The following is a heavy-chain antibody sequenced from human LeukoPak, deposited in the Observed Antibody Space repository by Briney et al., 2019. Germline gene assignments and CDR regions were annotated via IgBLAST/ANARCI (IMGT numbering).Heavy chain of an antibody. CDR1: GGTFSSYA. CDR3: ARGIVGATSIDY. V-gene: IGHV1-69*05. D-gene: IGHD1-26*01. CDR2: IIPIFRTA. J-gene: IGHJ4*02. Sequence: AASVKVSCKASGGTFSSYAISWVRQAPGQGVEGMGVIIPIFRTANYAQKFQRRVTITTDESTSTAYMELSNLRSEDTAVYYCARGIVGATSIDYWGQGTLVTVSS.